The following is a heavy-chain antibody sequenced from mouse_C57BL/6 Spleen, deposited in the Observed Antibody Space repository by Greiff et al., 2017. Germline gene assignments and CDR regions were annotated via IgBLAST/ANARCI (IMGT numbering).Heavy chain of an antibody. Sequence: DVQLVESGGDLVKPGGSLKLSCAASGFTFSSYGMSWVRQTPDKRLAWVATISSGGSYTNYPDSVKGRFTISRDNAKTTLYLQMSSRKSEDTAMYYCARHYYGSSYEDYFDYWGQGTTLTVSS. CDR1: GFTFSSYG. CDR2: ISSGGSYT. V-gene: IGHV5-6*01. D-gene: IGHD1-1*01. CDR3: ARHYYGSSYEDYFDY. J-gene: IGHJ2*01.